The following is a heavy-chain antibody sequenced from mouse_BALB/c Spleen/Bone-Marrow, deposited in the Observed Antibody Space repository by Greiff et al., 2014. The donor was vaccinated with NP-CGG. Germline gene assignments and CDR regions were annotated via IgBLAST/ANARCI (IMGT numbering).Heavy chain of an antibody. D-gene: IGHD3-1*01. CDR2: IWTGGST. V-gene: IGHV2-2*02. J-gene: IGHJ2*01. Sequence: VQLQESGPGLVQPSQSLSITCTVSGFSLTSYGVHWVRQSPGKGLEWLGVIWTGGSTEYNAAFISRRTISKDNSKSQVFLEMNSLQANDTAIYYCARNHRGYYFDYWGQGTALTVSS. CDR1: GFSLTSYG. CDR3: ARNHRGYYFDY.